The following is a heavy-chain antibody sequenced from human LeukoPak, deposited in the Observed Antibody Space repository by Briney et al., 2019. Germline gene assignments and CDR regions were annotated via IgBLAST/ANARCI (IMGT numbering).Heavy chain of an antibody. CDR2: IYYAGST. CDR3: ARGGEARWYYSDY. V-gene: IGHV4-59*11. CDR1: GGSINGHY. J-gene: IGHJ4*02. Sequence: PSETLSLTCTVSGGSINGHYGSWIRQPPGKGLEWRGYIYYAGSTEYNPSLQSRVPISVDQSKNQFSLKLSSVPAVDTAVYYCARGGEARWYYSDYWGQGTLVTVSS. D-gene: IGHD3-10*01.